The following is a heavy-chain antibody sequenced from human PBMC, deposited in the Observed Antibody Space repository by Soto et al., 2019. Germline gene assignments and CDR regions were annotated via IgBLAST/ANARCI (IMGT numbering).Heavy chain of an antibody. CDR2: IIPIFGTA. Sequence: ASVKVSCKASGGTFSSYAISWVRQAPGQGLEWMGGIIPIFGTANYAQKFQGRVTMTRDTSTSTVYMELSSLRSEDTAVYYCARDLGRRIAVAGTPSVNYYYYGMDVWGQGTTVTVSS. CDR3: ARDLGRRIAVAGTPSVNYYYYGMDV. V-gene: IGHV1-69*05. CDR1: GGTFSSYA. D-gene: IGHD6-19*01. J-gene: IGHJ6*02.